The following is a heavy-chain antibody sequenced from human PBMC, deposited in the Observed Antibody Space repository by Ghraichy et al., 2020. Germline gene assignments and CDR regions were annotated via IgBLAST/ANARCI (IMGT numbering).Heavy chain of an antibody. J-gene: IGHJ4*02. CDR2: IGDSSDYI. V-gene: IGHV3-21*01. D-gene: IGHD2-2*01. Sequence: GGSLRLSCAASGFSFSTYTMSWVRQAPGKGLEWVSSIGDSSDYIYYADSVKGRFTISRDNAKNSLYLQMNSLRAEDTAVYYCARDGRYCSSSSCYFDYWGQGTLVTVSA. CDR1: GFSFSTYT. CDR3: ARDGRYCSSSSCYFDY.